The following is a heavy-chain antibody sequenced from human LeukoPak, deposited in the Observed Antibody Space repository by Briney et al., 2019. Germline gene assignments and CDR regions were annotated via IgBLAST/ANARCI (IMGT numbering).Heavy chain of an antibody. Sequence: GASLKISCKASGYSFTTHWIGWVRQMPGKGLEWMGIIYPDDSDTKYSPSFQGQVTTSADKSISTAFLQWSSLKASDTAMYYCASATGSYSYFDYWGQGTLVTVSS. J-gene: IGHJ4*02. CDR2: IYPDDSDT. V-gene: IGHV5-51*01. CDR3: ASATGSYSYFDY. CDR1: GYSFTTHW. D-gene: IGHD1-26*01.